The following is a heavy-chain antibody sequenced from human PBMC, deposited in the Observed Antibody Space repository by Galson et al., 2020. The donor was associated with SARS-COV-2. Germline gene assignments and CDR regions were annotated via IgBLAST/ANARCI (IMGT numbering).Heavy chain of an antibody. Sequence: SCKGSGYSFTSYWIGWVRQMPGKGLEWMGIIYPGDSDTRYSPSFQGQVTISADKSISTAYLQWSSLKASDTAMYYCATTYCGGDCYPYYYYYMDVWGKGTTVTVSS. CDR3: ATTYCGGDCYPYYYYYMDV. D-gene: IGHD2-21*01. V-gene: IGHV5-51*01. J-gene: IGHJ6*03. CDR1: GYSFTSYW. CDR2: IYPGDSDT.